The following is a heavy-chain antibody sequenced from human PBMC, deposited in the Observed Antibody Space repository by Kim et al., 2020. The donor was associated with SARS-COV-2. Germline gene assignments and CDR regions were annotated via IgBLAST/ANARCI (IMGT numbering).Heavy chain of an antibody. CDR2: ISWNSGDI. J-gene: IGHJ3*02. V-gene: IGHV3-9*01. CDR1: GFTFDYYA. CDR3: TKGYCTGGYCRNAFDI. Sequence: GGSLRLSCAASGFTFDYYAMHWVRQAPGKGLEWVSGISWNSGDIGYADSVKGRFTISRDNAQNSLYLQMNSLRAEDTALYYCTKGYCTGGYCRNAFDIWGQGTMVTVSS. D-gene: IGHD2-8*02.